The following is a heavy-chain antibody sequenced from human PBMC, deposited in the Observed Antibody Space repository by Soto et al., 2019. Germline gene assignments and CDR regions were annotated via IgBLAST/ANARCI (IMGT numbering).Heavy chain of an antibody. Sequence: GGSLRLSCAASGFTFSSYSMNWVRQAPGKGLEWVSSISSSSSYIYYADSVKGRFTISRDNAKNSLYLQMNSLRAEDTAVYYCARDSHIIAAYDYWGQGTLVTVSS. V-gene: IGHV3-21*01. CDR3: ARDSHIIAAYDY. CDR1: GFTFSSYS. D-gene: IGHD6-13*01. J-gene: IGHJ4*02. CDR2: ISSSSSYI.